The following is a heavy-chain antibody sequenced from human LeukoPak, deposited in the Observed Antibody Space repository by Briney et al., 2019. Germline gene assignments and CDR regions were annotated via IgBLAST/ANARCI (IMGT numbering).Heavy chain of an antibody. CDR3: ARNYGSGSYFPFDP. D-gene: IGHD3-10*01. Sequence: SETLSLTCTVSGGSISSGGYYWSWSRQNPGKGLEWIGYIYYSGSTYYNPSLKSRVTILVDTSKNQFSLKLSSVTAADTAVYYCARNYGSGSYFPFDPWGQGTLVTVSS. CDR2: IYYSGST. CDR1: GGSISSGGYY. J-gene: IGHJ5*02. V-gene: IGHV4-31*03.